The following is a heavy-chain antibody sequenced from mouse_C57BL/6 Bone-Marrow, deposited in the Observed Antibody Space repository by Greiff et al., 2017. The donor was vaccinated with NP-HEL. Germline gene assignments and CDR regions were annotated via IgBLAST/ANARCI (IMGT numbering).Heavy chain of an antibody. V-gene: IGHV5-6*02. J-gene: IGHJ4*01. CDR2: ISSGGSYT. CDR3: AKRPRITKDYAMDY. CDR1: GFTFSSYG. D-gene: IGHD2-4*01. Sequence: EVKLMESGGDLVKPGGSLKLSCAASGFTFSSYGMSWVRQTPDKRLEWVATISSGGSYTYYPDSVKGRFTLSRDNAKNTLCLQMSNLKSEDTAMYYCAKRPRITKDYAMDYWGQGTSVTVSS.